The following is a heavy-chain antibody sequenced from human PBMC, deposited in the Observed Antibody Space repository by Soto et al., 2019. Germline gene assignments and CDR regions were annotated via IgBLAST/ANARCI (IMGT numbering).Heavy chain of an antibody. D-gene: IGHD6-13*01. J-gene: IGHJ4*02. Sequence: ASVKVSCKASGGTFSSYTISWVRQAPGQGLEWMGRNIPILGIANYAQKFQGRVMITADKSTNTAYMELSSLRSEETAVYYCARNRVAAAGLFFDYWGQGTLVTVSS. CDR3: ARNRVAAAGLFFDY. CDR1: GGTFSSYT. CDR2: NIPILGIA. V-gene: IGHV1-69*02.